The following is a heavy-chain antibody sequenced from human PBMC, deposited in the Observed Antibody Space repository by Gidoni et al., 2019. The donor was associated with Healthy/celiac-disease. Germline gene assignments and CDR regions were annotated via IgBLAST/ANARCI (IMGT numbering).Heavy chain of an antibody. CDR1: GFSLSTSGVG. V-gene: IGHV2-5*01. D-gene: IGHD1-26*01. CDR2: IYWNDDK. Sequence: QITLKESGPTLVKPTQTLTLTCTFSGFSLSTSGVGVGWIRQPPGKALEWLALIYWNDDKRYSPSLKSRLTITKDTSKNQVVLTMTNMDPVDTATYYCAHRGDSGSYISWFDPWGQGTLVTVSS. CDR3: AHRGDSGSYISWFDP. J-gene: IGHJ5*02.